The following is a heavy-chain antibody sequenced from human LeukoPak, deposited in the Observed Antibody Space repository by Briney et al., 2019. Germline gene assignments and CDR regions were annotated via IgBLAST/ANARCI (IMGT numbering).Heavy chain of an antibody. V-gene: IGHV3-30*18. CDR3: AKFDSSGYDY. D-gene: IGHD6-19*01. CDR2: ISYDGSNK. Sequence: GGSLRLSCAASGFTFTIYGMHWVRQAPGKGLEWVAVISYDGSNKYYADSVKGRFTISRDNSKNTLYLQMNSLRAEDTAVYYCAKFDSSGYDYWGQGTLVTVSS. CDR1: GFTFTIYG. J-gene: IGHJ4*02.